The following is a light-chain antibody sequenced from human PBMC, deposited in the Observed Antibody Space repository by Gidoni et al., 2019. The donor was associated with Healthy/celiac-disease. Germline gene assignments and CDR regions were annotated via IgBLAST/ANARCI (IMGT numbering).Light chain of an antibody. J-gene: IGKJ1*01. CDR1: QSISSW. Sequence: DIQMTQSPSTLSASVGDRVTITCRASQSISSWLAWYQQKPGKAPKLLIYDASCVESGVPSWFSGSGSGTEFTLTISSLQPDYFATYYCQQYNSSWTFGQGTKVEIK. V-gene: IGKV1-5*01. CDR2: DAS. CDR3: QQYNSSWT.